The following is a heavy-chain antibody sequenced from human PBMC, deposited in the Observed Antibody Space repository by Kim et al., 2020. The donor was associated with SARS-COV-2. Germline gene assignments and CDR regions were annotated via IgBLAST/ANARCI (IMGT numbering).Heavy chain of an antibody. D-gene: IGHD2-8*02. CDR1: GVSISSGGYY. Sequence: SETLSLTCTVSGVSISSGGYYWSWIRQHPGKGLEWIGYIFYSGSTYYNPSLKSRVTISVDTSKNQLSLKVSSVTAADTAVYYCTGGGGYCSGGVCLGYYFDFWGEGTLVTVS. V-gene: IGHV4-31*03. J-gene: IGHJ4*02. CDR2: IFYSGST. CDR3: TGGGGYCSGGVCLGYYFDF.